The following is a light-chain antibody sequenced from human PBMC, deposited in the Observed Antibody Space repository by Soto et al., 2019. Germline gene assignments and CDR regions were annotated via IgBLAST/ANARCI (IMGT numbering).Light chain of an antibody. V-gene: IGKV1-39*01. Sequence: DIQMTQSPSSLSASVGDRVTITCRASQSISSYLNWYQQKPGKAPKLLIYEASSFQSGVPSRFSGSGSGTDFTLTISSLQPEDFATYYCQQSDTTPWTFGQGTRVEIK. CDR3: QQSDTTPWT. CDR1: QSISSY. CDR2: EAS. J-gene: IGKJ1*01.